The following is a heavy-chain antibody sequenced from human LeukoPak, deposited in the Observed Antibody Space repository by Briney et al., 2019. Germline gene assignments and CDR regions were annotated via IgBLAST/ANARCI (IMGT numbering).Heavy chain of an antibody. D-gene: IGHD3-3*01. CDR3: AKDPFWSGSSDDY. V-gene: IGHV3-23*01. J-gene: IGHJ4*02. CDR2: ISGSGGST. Sequence: GGSLRLSCAASGFTFSSYAMSWVRQAPGKGLEWVSAISGSGGSTYYADSVKGRFTISRDNSKNTLYLQMNSQRAEDTAVYYCAKDPFWSGSSDDYWGQGTLVTVSS. CDR1: GFTFSSYA.